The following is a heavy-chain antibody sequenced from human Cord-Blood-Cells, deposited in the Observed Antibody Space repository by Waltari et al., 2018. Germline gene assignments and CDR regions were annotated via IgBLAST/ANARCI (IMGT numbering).Heavy chain of an antibody. D-gene: IGHD6-13*01. V-gene: IGHV4-34*01. CDR3: ARYLDDSIAAAGTSAFDI. CDR1: GGSFSGYY. Sequence: QVQLQQWGAGLLKPSETLSLTCAVYGGSFSGYYWRWIRQPPGKGLEWIGEINHSGSTNYNPSLKSRVTISVDTSKNQFSLKLSSVTAADTAVYYCARYLDDSIAAAGTSAFDIWGQGTMVTVSS. J-gene: IGHJ3*02. CDR2: INHSGST.